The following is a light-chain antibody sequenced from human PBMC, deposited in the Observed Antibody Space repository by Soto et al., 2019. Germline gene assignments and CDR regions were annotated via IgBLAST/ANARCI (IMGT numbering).Light chain of an antibody. CDR1: QSVSNN. CDR3: QQYNNWART. J-gene: IGKJ1*01. V-gene: IGKV3-15*01. CDR2: GAS. Sequence: EIVITQSPATLSVSPGERATLSCRASQSVSNNLAWYQQKPGQAPRLLMYGASTRATGIPARFSGSGSGTESTLTISSLQSADFAVYFCQQYNNWARTFGQGTKVDIK.